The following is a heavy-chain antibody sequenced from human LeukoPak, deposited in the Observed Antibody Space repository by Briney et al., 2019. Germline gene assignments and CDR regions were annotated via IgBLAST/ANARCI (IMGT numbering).Heavy chain of an antibody. D-gene: IGHD3-22*01. CDR2: IYSGGST. J-gene: IGHJ3*02. Sequence: PGGSLRLSCAASGFTVSSNYMSWVRQAPGKGLEWVSVIYSGGSTYYADSVKGRFTISRNNSKKTLYLQMNSLRAEDTAVYYCARVPYYYDSSGFNANDAFDIWGQGTMVTVSS. CDR3: ARVPYYYDSSGFNANDAFDI. CDR1: GFTVSSNY. V-gene: IGHV3-53*04.